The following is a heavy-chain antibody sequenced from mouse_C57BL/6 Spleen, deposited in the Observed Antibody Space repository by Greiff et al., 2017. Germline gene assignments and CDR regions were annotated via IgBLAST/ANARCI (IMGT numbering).Heavy chain of an antibody. V-gene: IGHV5-17*01. D-gene: IGHD5-1*01. CDR1: GFTFSDYG. J-gene: IGHJ2*01. Sequence: EVQVVESGGGLVKPGGSLKLSCAASGFTFSDYGMHWVRQAPEKGLEWVAYISSGRSTIYYADTVKGRFTITRDNAKNTLFLQMTSLRSEDTAMYKCASELEYDYWGQGTTLTVSS. CDR2: ISSGRSTI. CDR3: ASELEYDY.